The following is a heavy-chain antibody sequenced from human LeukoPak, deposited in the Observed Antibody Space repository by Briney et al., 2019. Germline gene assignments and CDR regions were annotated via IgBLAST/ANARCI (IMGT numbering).Heavy chain of an antibody. CDR1: GFTFSIYS. Sequence: PGGSLRLSCAASGFTFSIYSMNWVRQAPGKGLEWVSYISSSSSGIYYADSVKGRFTISRDNAKNSLYLQMSNLRAEDTAVYYCVRDLYSTFDSSNLNSDFWGQGTLVTVSS. V-gene: IGHV3-48*01. D-gene: IGHD5-12*01. J-gene: IGHJ4*02. CDR3: VRDLYSTFDSSNLNSDF. CDR2: ISSSSSGI.